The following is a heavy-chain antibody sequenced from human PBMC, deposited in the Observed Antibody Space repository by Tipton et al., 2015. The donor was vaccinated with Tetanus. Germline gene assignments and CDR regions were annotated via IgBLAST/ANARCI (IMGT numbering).Heavy chain of an antibody. V-gene: IGHV4-59*01. CDR2: LSFTGNA. J-gene: IGHJ4*02. Sequence: GLVKPSETLSLTRTVSGGSMSNNYWSWIRQPPGKGLEWIGFLSFTGNARSNPSLKSRVTMSVDRSKNHFSLKVNSVTPADTAMYYCTRVVFGGGSYSSDFWGQGTLVTVSS. CDR1: GGSMSNNY. D-gene: IGHD1-26*01. CDR3: TRVVFGGGSYSSDF.